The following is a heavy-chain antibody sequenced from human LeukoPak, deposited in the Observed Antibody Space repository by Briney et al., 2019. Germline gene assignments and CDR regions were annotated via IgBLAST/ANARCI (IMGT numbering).Heavy chain of an antibody. J-gene: IGHJ4*02. Sequence: ASVKVSCKASGYTFTSYDINWVRQATGQGLEWMGWMNPNSGNTGYAQKFQGRVTMTRNTSISTAYMELSSLRSEDTAVYYCARTATPDGTIDYWGQGTLVTVSS. CDR1: GYTFTSYD. CDR2: MNPNSGNT. D-gene: IGHD5-12*01. V-gene: IGHV1-8*01. CDR3: ARTATPDGTIDY.